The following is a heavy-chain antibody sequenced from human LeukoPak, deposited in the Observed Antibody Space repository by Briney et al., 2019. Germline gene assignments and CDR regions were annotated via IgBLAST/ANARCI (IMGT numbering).Heavy chain of an antibody. J-gene: IGHJ4*02. D-gene: IGHD3-22*01. V-gene: IGHV3-11*01. CDR3: ARGRLWGTMIDSY. Sequence: GGSLRLSCAASGFTFNDYYMSWIRQAPGKGLEWVSDISGRGSTIYYADSVKGRFTVSRGDAKNSLYLQMNSLRGEDTAVYYCARGRLWGTMIDSYWGQGTLVTVSS. CDR1: GFTFNDYY. CDR2: ISGRGSTI.